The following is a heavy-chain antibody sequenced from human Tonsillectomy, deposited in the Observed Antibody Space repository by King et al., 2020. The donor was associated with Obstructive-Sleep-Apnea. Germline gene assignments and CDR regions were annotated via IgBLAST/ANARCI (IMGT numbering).Heavy chain of an antibody. CDR3: ARHPDYIWGSYRPDYGMDV. D-gene: IGHD3-16*02. CDR1: GYSFASQW. V-gene: IGHV5-51*01. J-gene: IGHJ6*02. Sequence: VQLVQSGAEVKKPGESLKISCEVSGYSFASQWIGWVRQVPGKGLEWMGVIYPSDSDTRYSQSFQGQVTISADKSINNAYLQWSSLKASDTAMYYCARHPDYIWGSYRPDYGMDVWGQGTTVTVSS. CDR2: IYPSDSDT.